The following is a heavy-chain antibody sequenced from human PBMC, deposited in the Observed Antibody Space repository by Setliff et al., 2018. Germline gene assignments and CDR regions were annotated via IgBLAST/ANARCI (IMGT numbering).Heavy chain of an antibody. CDR3: ARGVVVIAYDAFDI. Sequence: SETLSLTCAVYGGSFSGYYWSWIRQPPGKGLEWIGEINHSGSTNYNPSLKSRVTISVDTSKNQFSLKLSSVTAADTAVYYCARGVVVIAYDAFDIWGQGTMVTVSS. V-gene: IGHV4-34*01. CDR1: GGSFSGYY. D-gene: IGHD2-21*01. J-gene: IGHJ3*02. CDR2: INHSGST.